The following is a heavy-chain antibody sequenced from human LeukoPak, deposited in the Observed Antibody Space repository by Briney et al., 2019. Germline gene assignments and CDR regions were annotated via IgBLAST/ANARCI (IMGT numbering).Heavy chain of an antibody. CDR1: GFTFGDYA. V-gene: IGHV3-49*04. J-gene: IGHJ6*03. D-gene: IGHD2-8*01. Sequence: PGGSLRLSCTASGFTFGDYAMSWVRQAPGKGLEWVGFIRSKAYGGTTEYAASVKGRFTISRDDSKSTAYLQMNSLKTEDTAVYYCTRVSGYCTNGVCFLSYYYMDVWGKGTTVTVSS. CDR3: TRVSGYCTNGVCFLSYYYMDV. CDR2: IRSKAYGGTT.